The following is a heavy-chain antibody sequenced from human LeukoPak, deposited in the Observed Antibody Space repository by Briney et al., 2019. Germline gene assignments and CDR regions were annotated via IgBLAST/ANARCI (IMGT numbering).Heavy chain of an antibody. J-gene: IGHJ3*02. V-gene: IGHV4-34*01. CDR2: INHSGST. D-gene: IGHD1-26*01. Sequence: SETLSLTCAVYGGSFSGYYWSWIRQPPGKGLEWIGEINHSGSTNYNPSLKSRVTISVDTSKNQFSLKLSSVTAADTAVYFCARVGGSYLGDNAFDIWGQGTMVTVSS. CDR1: GGSFSGYY. CDR3: ARVGGSYLGDNAFDI.